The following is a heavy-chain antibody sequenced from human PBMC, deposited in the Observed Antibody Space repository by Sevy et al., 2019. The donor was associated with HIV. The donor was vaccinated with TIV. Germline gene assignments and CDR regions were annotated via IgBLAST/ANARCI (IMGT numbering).Heavy chain of an antibody. CDR3: ARGESGYGYALNY. V-gene: IGHV3-66*01. J-gene: IGHJ4*02. CDR2: IHSDDTT. D-gene: IGHD5-18*01. CDR1: GFTVNSNY. Sequence: GGSLRLSCAASGFTVNSNYMTWVRQAPGKGLEGVSVIHSDDTTYHADSVKDRFTISGDNFKNTLYLHMSSLRAEDTAVYYCARGESGYGYALNYWGQGTLVTVSS.